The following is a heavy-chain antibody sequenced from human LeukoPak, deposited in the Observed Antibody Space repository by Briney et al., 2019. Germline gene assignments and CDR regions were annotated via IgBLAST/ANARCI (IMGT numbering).Heavy chain of an antibody. D-gene: IGHD6-19*01. CDR2: IRSDGSTK. CDR3: AKDEDSGSGWYFGS. J-gene: IGHJ4*02. CDR1: GFTFSSYG. Sequence: GGSLRLSYAASGFTFSSYGRHWVRQAPGKGLEWVAFIRSDGSTKYYADSVKGRFTISRDNSKNTLYLQMNSLRVEDTAVYYCAKDEDSGSGWYFGSWGQGTQVTVSS. V-gene: IGHV3-30*02.